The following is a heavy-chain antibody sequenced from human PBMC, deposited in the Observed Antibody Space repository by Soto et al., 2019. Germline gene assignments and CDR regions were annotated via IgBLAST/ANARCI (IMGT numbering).Heavy chain of an antibody. Sequence: LRLSCAASGFTFSDHYMDWVRQAPGKGLEWVGRTRNKANSYTTEYAASVKGRFTISRDDSKNSLYLQMNSLKTEDTAVYYCARDLYGEYYFDYWGQGTLVTVSS. J-gene: IGHJ4*02. CDR2: TRNKANSYTT. D-gene: IGHD3-16*01. V-gene: IGHV3-72*01. CDR3: ARDLYGEYYFDY. CDR1: GFTFSDHY.